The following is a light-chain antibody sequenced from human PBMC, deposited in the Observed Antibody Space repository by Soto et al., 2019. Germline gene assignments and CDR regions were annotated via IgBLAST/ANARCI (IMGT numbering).Light chain of an antibody. CDR3: AAWDDSLNGHVV. J-gene: IGLJ2*01. V-gene: IGLV1-47*01. CDR2: RNN. Sequence: QSVLTQPPSASGTPGQRVTISCSGSSSNIGSNYVYWYQQLPGTAPKLLIYRNNQRPSGVPDRFSGSKSGTSASLAISGLQSEDEADYYCAAWDDSLNGHVVFGGGTKVTVL. CDR1: SSNIGSNY.